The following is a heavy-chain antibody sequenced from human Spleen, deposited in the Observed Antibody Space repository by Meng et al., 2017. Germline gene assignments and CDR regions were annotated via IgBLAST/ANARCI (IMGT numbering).Heavy chain of an antibody. CDR2: IFYTGTT. Sequence: VQVQASGQGLVTPSGTPSPSCAVSGGSIVNSNWGSWVRQFPGKGLEWIGDIFYTGTTNYNPSLKRRVTISVDKSKHQFSLILTSVTAADTATYYCAGVDVDTGVPSWGQGTLVTVSS. D-gene: IGHD5-18*01. V-gene: IGHV4-4*02. J-gene: IGHJ5*02. CDR1: GGSIVNSNW. CDR3: AGVDVDTGVPS.